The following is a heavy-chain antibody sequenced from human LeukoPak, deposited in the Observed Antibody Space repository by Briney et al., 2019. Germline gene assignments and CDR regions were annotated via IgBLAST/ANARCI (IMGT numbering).Heavy chain of an antibody. CDR2: IYADGSS. CDR1: GGSVGSENSY. CDR3: ARPYYYRT. V-gene: IGHV4-61*02. D-gene: IGHD3-10*01. J-gene: IGHJ4*02. Sequence: SETLSLTCTVSGGSVGSENSYWNWIRQPAGKGLEWIGRIYADGSSTYNPSLKSRVTILVDTSKNQFSLRLNSMTAADTAVYYRARPYYYRTWGQGILVTVSS.